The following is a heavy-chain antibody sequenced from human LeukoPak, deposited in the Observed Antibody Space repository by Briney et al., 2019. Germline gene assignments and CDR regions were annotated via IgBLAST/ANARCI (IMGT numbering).Heavy chain of an antibody. V-gene: IGHV4-59*08. D-gene: IGHD3-10*01. J-gene: IGHJ6*02. CDR1: GGAIGSYH. CDR2: IADSGIT. CDR3: ARHRSPYYNGLGV. Sequence: SETLSLTCTVSGGAIGSYHWSRIRQPPGEGLEWIGYIADSGITNYDPSLESRVTISADASTNEVSLRLTSVTAADTAVYYCARHRSPYYNGLGVWGQGTTVTVSS.